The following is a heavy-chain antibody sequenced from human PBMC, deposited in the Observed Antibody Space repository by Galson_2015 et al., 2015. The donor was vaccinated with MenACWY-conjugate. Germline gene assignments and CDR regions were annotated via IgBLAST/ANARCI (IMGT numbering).Heavy chain of an antibody. V-gene: IGHV3-30*02. D-gene: IGHD4-23*01. Sequence: SLRLSCAASGFTFSSYGMHWVRQAPGKGLEWVAFIRYDGSNKYYADSVKGRFTISRDNSKNTLYLQMNSLRAEDTAVYYCAKQIHGGNYYYYYYMDVWGKGTTVTVSS. J-gene: IGHJ6*03. CDR2: IRYDGSNK. CDR1: GFTFSSYG. CDR3: AKQIHGGNYYYYYYMDV.